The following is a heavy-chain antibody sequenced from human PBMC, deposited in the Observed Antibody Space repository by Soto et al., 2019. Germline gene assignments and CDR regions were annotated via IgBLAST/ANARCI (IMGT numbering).Heavy chain of an antibody. V-gene: IGHV4-39*01. J-gene: IGHJ5*02. D-gene: IGHD6-13*01. CDR3: ARSAAAEGHWFDP. CDR1: GGSISSSSYY. Sequence: PSETLSLTCTVSGGSISSSSYYWGWIRQPPGKGLEWIGSIYYSGSTYYNPSLKSRVTISVDTSKNQFSLKLSSVTAADTAVYYCARSAAAEGHWFDPWGQGTLVTVSS. CDR2: IYYSGST.